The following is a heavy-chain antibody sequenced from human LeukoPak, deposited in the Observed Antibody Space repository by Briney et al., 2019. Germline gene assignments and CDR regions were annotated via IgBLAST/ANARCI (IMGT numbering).Heavy chain of an antibody. CDR1: GGSISSYY. CDR3: ARHWRLFTDAFDI. J-gene: IGHJ3*02. Sequence: SETLSLTCTVSGGSISSYYWSWIRQPPGKGLEWIGYIYYSGSTNYNPSLKSRVTISVDTSKNQFSLKLSSVTAADTAVYYCARHWRLFTDAFDIWGQGTMVTVSS. V-gene: IGHV4-59*08. CDR2: IYYSGST. D-gene: IGHD3-22*01.